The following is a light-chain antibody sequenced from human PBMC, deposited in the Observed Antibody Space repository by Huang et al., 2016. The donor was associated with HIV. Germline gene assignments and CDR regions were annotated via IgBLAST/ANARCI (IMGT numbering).Light chain of an antibody. CDR1: ESVSSRN. V-gene: IGKV3-20*01. CDR3: QQYGSAPRT. J-gene: IGKJ1*01. CDR2: GAS. Sequence: EIVLTQSPGTLSLSPGERATLSCRASESVSSRNLAWYQQKPGQAPRLLIDGASSRATGIPDRFSGSGSGTDFTLTISRLEPEDSAVYYCQQYGSAPRTFGQGTKVEIK.